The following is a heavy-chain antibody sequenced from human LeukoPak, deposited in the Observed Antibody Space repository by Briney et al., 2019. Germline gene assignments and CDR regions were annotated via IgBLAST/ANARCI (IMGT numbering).Heavy chain of an antibody. Sequence: GGSLRLSCAASGFTFDDYAMHWVRQAPGKGLEWVSGISWNSGSIGYADSVKGRFTISRDNAKNSLYLQMNSLRAEDTALYYCAKGWRGSGSYHYFDYWGQGTLVTVSS. CDR1: GFTFDDYA. CDR2: ISWNSGSI. D-gene: IGHD3-10*01. CDR3: AKGWRGSGSYHYFDY. J-gene: IGHJ4*02. V-gene: IGHV3-9*01.